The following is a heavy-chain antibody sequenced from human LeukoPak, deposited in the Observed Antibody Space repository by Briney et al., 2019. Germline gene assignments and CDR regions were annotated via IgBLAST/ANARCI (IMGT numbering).Heavy chain of an antibody. CDR2: IKQDGSEK. V-gene: IGHV3-7*01. J-gene: IGHJ4*02. CDR3: ARDRSSSGYYYDY. Sequence: GGSLRLSCAASGFTFSSYWMSWVRQAPGNGLEWVANIKQDGSEKYYVDSVKGRFTISRDNAKNSLYLQMNSLRAEDTAVYYCARDRSSSGYYYDYWGQGTLVTVSS. D-gene: IGHD3-22*01. CDR1: GFTFSSYW.